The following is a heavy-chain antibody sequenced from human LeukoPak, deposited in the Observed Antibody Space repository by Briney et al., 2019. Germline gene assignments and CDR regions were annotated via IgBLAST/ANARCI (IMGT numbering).Heavy chain of an antibody. D-gene: IGHD6-13*01. Sequence: SETLSLTCAVSGYSISSGYYWGWFRQPPGKGLEWIGCIYHSGNTYYNPSLKSRVSISVHTSKNHFSLMLSPVTAADTAVYYCARQGGSSSPYYYYYMDVWGKGTTVTVSS. CDR3: ARQGGSSSPYYYYYMDV. J-gene: IGHJ6*03. CDR1: GYSISSGYY. CDR2: IYHSGNT. V-gene: IGHV4-38-2*01.